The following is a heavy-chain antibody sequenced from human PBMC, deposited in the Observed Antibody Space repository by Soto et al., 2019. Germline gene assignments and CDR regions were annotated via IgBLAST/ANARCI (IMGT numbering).Heavy chain of an antibody. Sequence: QLQLHESGPGLVRPSETLSLTCTVSGDSVSNSNYYWGWIRQPPGKGLEWIGTMHADGSTYYNPSLKSRGTLSVDTSKNQFYLKLSSVTAADTTVYYCARHCCTRGPCYFDYWGQGALVTVSS. CDR1: GDSVSNSNYY. V-gene: IGHV4-39*01. J-gene: IGHJ4*02. CDR2: MHADGST. CDR3: ARHCCTRGPCYFDY. D-gene: IGHD2-8*02.